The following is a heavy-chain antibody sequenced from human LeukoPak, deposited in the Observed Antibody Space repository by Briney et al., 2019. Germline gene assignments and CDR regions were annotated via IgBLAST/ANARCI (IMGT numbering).Heavy chain of an antibody. D-gene: IGHD5-24*01. Sequence: GASVKVSCKASGYTFTSYYMHWVRQAPGQELEWMGWINPNSGGTNYAQKFQGWVTMTRDTSISTAYMELSRLRSDDTAVYYCARNKRWLQPGDAFDIWGQGTMVTVSS. CDR2: INPNSGGT. V-gene: IGHV1-2*04. CDR1: GYTFTSYY. J-gene: IGHJ3*02. CDR3: ARNKRWLQPGDAFDI.